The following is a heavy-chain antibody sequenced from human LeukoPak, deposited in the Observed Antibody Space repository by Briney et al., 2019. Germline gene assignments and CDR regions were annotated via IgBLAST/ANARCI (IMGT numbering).Heavy chain of an antibody. Sequence: GGSLRLSCAASGFTVSSNYMSWVRQAPGKGLEWVSVIYSGGSTYYADSVKGRFTISRDNSKNTLYLQMNSLRAEDTAVYYCARAGCSSTSCYRFASDIWGQGTMVTVSS. CDR3: ARAGCSSTSCYRFASDI. J-gene: IGHJ3*02. CDR2: IYSGGST. V-gene: IGHV3-53*01. D-gene: IGHD2-2*01. CDR1: GFTVSSNY.